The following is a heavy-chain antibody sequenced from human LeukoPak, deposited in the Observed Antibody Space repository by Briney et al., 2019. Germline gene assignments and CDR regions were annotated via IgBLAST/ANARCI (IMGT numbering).Heavy chain of an antibody. V-gene: IGHV4-34*01. CDR2: IDHSGSTS. CDR3: ARKSGYARDY. D-gene: IGHD5-12*01. J-gene: IGHJ4*02. Sequence: SETLSLTCAVYGESFSGYFWNWIRQPPGKGLEWIGEIDHSGSTSNHNPSLKSRVTMSVDTSKNQFSLKLSSVTAADTAVYYCARKSGYARDYWGQGNLVTVSS. CDR1: GESFSGYF.